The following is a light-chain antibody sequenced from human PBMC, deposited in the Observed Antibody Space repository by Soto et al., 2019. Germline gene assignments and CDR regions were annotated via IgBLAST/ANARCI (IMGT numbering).Light chain of an antibody. CDR3: QQRSSWPLT. Sequence: EIVLTQSPATLSLSPGERATLSCRASQSVGSDLAWYQQKPGQAPRLLIYTAAYRPTGIPARFSGSGSGTDFTLIISSLEAEDFALYDCQQRSSWPLTFGRGTTVDIK. CDR2: TAA. J-gene: IGKJ3*01. V-gene: IGKV3-11*01. CDR1: QSVGSD.